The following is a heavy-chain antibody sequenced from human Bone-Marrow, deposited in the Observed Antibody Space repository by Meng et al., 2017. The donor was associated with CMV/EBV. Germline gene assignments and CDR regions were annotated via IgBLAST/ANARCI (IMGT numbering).Heavy chain of an antibody. Sequence: GGSLRLSCKGSGYNFKRSWIGWVRQMPGKGLEWMAIIYPIDSHTKYSPSFQGQVTISADVSTSTAYLQWSGLQASDTAIYWCAKHSSPWSSGYFDSWGQGTRVTVPS. V-gene: IGHV5-51*01. CDR3: AKHSSPWSSGYFDS. CDR2: IYPIDSHT. CDR1: GYNFKRSW. D-gene: IGHD3-10*01. J-gene: IGHJ4*02.